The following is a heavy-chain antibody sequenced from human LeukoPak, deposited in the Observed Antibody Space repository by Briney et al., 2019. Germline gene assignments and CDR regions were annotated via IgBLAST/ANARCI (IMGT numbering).Heavy chain of an antibody. Sequence: SETLSLTCTVSGDSISSYYWSWIRQPAGKGLEWIGRFCTSGNTNYNPSLTSRVSVSVDTSQNQFSLKLTSVTAADTAVYYCARKDGDLWGQGTLVTVSS. CDR3: ARKDGDL. CDR1: GDSISSYY. J-gene: IGHJ5*02. V-gene: IGHV4-4*07. CDR2: FCTSGNT. D-gene: IGHD4-17*01.